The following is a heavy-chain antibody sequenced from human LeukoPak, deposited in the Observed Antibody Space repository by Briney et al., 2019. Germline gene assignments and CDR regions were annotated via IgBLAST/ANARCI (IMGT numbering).Heavy chain of an antibody. V-gene: IGHV4-59*01. CDR2: IYYSGST. CDR3: ARVRGLMATTRGYFDY. J-gene: IGHJ4*02. CDR1: GGSISSYY. D-gene: IGHD5-12*01. Sequence: SETLSLTCTVSGGSISSYYWSWIRQPPGKGLEWIGYIYYSGSTNYNPSLKSRVTISVDTSKNQFSLKLSSVTAAGTAVYYCARVRGLMATTRGYFDYWGQGTLVTVSS.